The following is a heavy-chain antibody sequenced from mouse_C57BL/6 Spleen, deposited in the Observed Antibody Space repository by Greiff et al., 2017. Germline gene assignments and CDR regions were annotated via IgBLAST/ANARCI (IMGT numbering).Heavy chain of an antibody. J-gene: IGHJ1*03. Sequence: VQLKESGGDLVKPGGSLKLSCAASGFTFSSYGMSWVRQTPDKRLEWVATISSGGSYTYYPDSVKGRFTLSRDNAKNTLYLQMSSLKSEDTAMYYCARQGGFDVWGTGTTVTVSS. CDR1: GFTFSSYG. V-gene: IGHV5-6*01. CDR3: ARQGGFDV. CDR2: ISSGGSYT.